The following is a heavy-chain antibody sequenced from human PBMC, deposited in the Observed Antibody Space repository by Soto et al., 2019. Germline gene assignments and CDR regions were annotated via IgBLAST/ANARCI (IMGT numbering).Heavy chain of an antibody. V-gene: IGHV3-21*01. J-gene: IGHJ4*02. Sequence: EVQLVESGGGLVKPGGSLRLSCAASGFTFSSYSMNWVRQAPGKGLEWVSSISSSSSYIYYADSVKGRFTISRDNAKNSLYLQMNSLRAEDTAVYYCARELRYSGYDYDYWGQGTLVTVSS. D-gene: IGHD5-12*01. CDR3: ARELRYSGYDYDY. CDR1: GFTFSSYS. CDR2: ISSSSSYI.